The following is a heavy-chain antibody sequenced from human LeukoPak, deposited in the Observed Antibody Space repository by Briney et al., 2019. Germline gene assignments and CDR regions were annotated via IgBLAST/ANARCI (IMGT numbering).Heavy chain of an antibody. D-gene: IGHD3-16*01. CDR2: IKEDGTTI. CDR3: ARVVDYGWFDP. Sequence: GGSLRLSCAASGFTFSSYAMSWVRQAPGKGLEWVANIKEDGTTIYYVDSVKGRFTISRDNAKNSLYLQMNRVRDEDTAVYYCARVVDYGWFDPWGQGTLVAVTS. V-gene: IGHV3-7*01. J-gene: IGHJ5*02. CDR1: GFTFSSYA.